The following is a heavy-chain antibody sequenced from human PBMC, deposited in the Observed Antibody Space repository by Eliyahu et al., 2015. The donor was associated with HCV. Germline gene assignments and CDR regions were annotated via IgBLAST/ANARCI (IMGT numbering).Heavy chain of an antibody. V-gene: IGHV2-5*01. CDR3: AHTNSRRGYYDFWSGYYGFDP. D-gene: IGHD3-3*01. J-gene: IGHJ5*02. CDR2: IYWNDDK. CDR1: GFSLSTXXXX. Sequence: QITLKESGPTLVKPTQTLTLTCTFSGFSLSTXXXXVGWIRQPSGKALXWLXLIYWNDDKRYSPSLKSRLTITKDTSKNQVVLTMTNMDPVDTATYYCAHTNSRRGYYDFWSGYYGFDPWGQGTLVTVSS.